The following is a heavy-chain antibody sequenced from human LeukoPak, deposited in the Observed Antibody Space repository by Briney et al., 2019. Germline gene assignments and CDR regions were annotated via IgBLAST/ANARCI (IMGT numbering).Heavy chain of an antibody. CDR2: ISTYNDNT. CDR1: NYTFTNYG. Sequence: ASVKVFCKTSNYTFTNYGIIWGRQAPGQGPESRGWISTYNDNTYYAQKFQGRVTMTTDTSTSTAYTELMSLTSDDTAVYYCARSNSGSYYHFDYWGQGTLVTVSS. D-gene: IGHD1-26*01. J-gene: IGHJ4*02. CDR3: ARSNSGSYYHFDY. V-gene: IGHV1-18*01.